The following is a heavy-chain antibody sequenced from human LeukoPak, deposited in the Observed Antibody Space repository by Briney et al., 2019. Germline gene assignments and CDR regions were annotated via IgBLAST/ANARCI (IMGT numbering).Heavy chain of an antibody. CDR2: IYYSGST. CDR3: VRLYSARFTRDSLSDY. J-gene: IGHJ4*02. D-gene: IGHD1-26*01. V-gene: IGHV4-39*01. Sequence: SETLSLTCTGSGGSISSSSYYWGWIRQPPGKGLEWIGSIYYSGSTYYNPSLKSRVTISVDTSKNQFSLKLTSVTAADTAVYYCVRLYSARFTRDSLSDYWGLGTLVTVSS. CDR1: GGSISSSSYY.